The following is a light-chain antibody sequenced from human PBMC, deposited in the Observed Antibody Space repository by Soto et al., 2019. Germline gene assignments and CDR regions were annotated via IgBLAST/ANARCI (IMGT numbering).Light chain of an antibody. J-gene: IGKJ1*01. V-gene: IGKV3-15*01. CDR1: QSVSSN. Sequence: VMTQSPATLSLSPGERATLSCRASQSVSSNVAWYQQIPGQTPRLLIYGASTRATGIPVRFSGSGSGTEFTLTISSLQSEDFAVYYCQQYNNWPPWTFGQGTKVDIK. CDR2: GAS. CDR3: QQYNNWPPWT.